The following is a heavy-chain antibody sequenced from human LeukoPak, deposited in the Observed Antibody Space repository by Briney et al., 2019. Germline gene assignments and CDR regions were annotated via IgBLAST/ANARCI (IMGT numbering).Heavy chain of an antibody. CDR3: ARSNQADDY. D-gene: IGHD1-14*01. CDR2: INPGGSST. Sequence: GGSLRLSCAASGFTFSSYWMHWVRQVPGKGLVWVSRINPGGSSTAYAVSVKGRFTISRDNAKNTLYLQMDSLRAEDTAIYYCARSNQADDYWGQGTLVTVSS. CDR1: GFTFSSYW. V-gene: IGHV3-74*01. J-gene: IGHJ4*02.